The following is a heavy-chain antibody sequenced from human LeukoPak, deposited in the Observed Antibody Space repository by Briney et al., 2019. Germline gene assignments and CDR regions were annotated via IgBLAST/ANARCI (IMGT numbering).Heavy chain of an antibody. V-gene: IGHV4-34*01. CDR2: INHSGRT. Sequence: PSETLSLTCAVYGGSFSGYYWSWIRQPPGKGLEWIGEINHSGRTNYHTSLKSRVTITDATSKTQFILKLSSVSAADTPVYYCARGSQPDYGGNSGFDYWGQGTLVTVSS. CDR3: ARGSQPDYGGNSGFDY. J-gene: IGHJ4*02. D-gene: IGHD4-17*01. CDR1: GGSFSGYY.